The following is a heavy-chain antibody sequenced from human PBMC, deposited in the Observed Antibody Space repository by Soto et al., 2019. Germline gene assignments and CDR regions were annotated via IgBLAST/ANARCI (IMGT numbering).Heavy chain of an antibody. CDR1: GFTFSSYA. Sequence: GGSLRLSCAASGFTFSSYAMSWVRQAPGKGLEWVSAISGSGGSTYYADSVKGRFTISRDNSKNTLYLQMNSLRAEDTAVYYCAKDTVPNYYDSSGYYLGYYFDYWGQGTLVTVSS. D-gene: IGHD3-22*01. CDR3: AKDTVPNYYDSSGYYLGYYFDY. V-gene: IGHV3-23*01. CDR2: ISGSGGST. J-gene: IGHJ4*02.